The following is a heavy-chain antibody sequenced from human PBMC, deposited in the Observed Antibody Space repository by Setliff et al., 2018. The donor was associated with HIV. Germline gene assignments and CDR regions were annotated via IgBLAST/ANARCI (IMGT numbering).Heavy chain of an antibody. D-gene: IGHD3-16*01. CDR1: GGSSSNSDFY. CDR2: IYYRGAT. CDR3: ARPGHGGRYYFDY. V-gene: IGHV4-39*01. J-gene: IGHJ4*02. Sequence: SETLSLTCTVSGGSSSNSDFYWGWIRQSPGKGLEWIGSIYYRGATYYNPTLQSRVTISADTSKNQFYLKLSSVTAADTAVYYCARPGHGGRYYFDYWGQGTLVTVSS.